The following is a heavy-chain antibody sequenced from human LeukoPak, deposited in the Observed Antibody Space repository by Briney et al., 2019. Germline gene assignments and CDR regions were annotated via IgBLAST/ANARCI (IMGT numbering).Heavy chain of an antibody. CDR3: AKGQWLVLE. D-gene: IGHD6-19*01. CDR1: GVTFSSYA. CDR2: ISGSGGST. Sequence: GGSLRLSCAASGVTFSSYAMSWVRQAPGKGLEWVSAISGSGGSTYYADSVKGRYAISRDNSKNTRYLQMNSLRAEATAVYYCAKGQWLVLEWGQGTLVTVSS. V-gene: IGHV3-23*01. J-gene: IGHJ4*02.